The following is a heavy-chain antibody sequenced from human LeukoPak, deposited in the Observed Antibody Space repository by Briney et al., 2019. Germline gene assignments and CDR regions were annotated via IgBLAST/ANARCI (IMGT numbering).Heavy chain of an antibody. V-gene: IGHV3-30*02. CDR3: AKDRYYGSGSYYDFDY. Sequence: GRSLRLSCAASGFTFSSYVMHWVRQAPGKGLEWVAFIRYDGSNKYYADSVKGRFTISRANSKNTLYLQMNSLRAEDTAVYYCAKDRYYGSGSYYDFDYWGQGTLVTVSS. CDR1: GFTFSSYV. CDR2: IRYDGSNK. J-gene: IGHJ4*02. D-gene: IGHD3-10*01.